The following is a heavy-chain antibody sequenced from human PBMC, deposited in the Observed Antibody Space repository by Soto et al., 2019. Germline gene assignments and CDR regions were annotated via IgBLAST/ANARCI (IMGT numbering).Heavy chain of an antibody. Sequence: EVQLVESGGGLVQPGGSLRLSCAASGFTFSSYWMHWVRQAPGEGLVWVSRINIDGSDTNYGDSVKGRFTISRDNAKNTVYPQKNCVRDEDTTIYYCARFGVPIWGQGTMVTVST. V-gene: IGHV3-74*01. CDR1: GFTFSSYW. D-gene: IGHD3-3*01. J-gene: IGHJ3*02. CDR2: INIDGSDT. CDR3: ARFGVPI.